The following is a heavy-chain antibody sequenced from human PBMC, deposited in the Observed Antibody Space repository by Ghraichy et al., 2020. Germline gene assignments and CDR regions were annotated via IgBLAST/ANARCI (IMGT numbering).Heavy chain of an antibody. CDR2: ISGSGGST. D-gene: IGHD3-22*01. Sequence: GGSLRLSCAASGFTFSSYAMSWVRQAPGKGLEWVSDISGSGGSTYYADSVKGRFTISRDNSKNTLYLQMNSLRAEDTAVYYCANFYDSSGSSRGVYFQHWGQGTLVTVSS. CDR1: GFTFSSYA. CDR3: ANFYDSSGSSRGVYFQH. J-gene: IGHJ1*01. V-gene: IGHV3-23*01.